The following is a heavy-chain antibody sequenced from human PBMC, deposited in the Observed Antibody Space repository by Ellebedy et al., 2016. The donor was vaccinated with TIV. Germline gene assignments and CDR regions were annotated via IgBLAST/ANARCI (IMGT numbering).Heavy chain of an antibody. CDR3: ARYSYGPLGH. CDR1: GDSISSSNYY. V-gene: IGHV4-39*01. J-gene: IGHJ4*02. CDR2: IYYNGIT. D-gene: IGHD5-18*01. Sequence: MPSETLSLTCTVSGDSISSSNYYWGCIRQPPGRGLEWIGHIYYNGITYYSPSLESRVTISSDTSKNQFSLKLSSVTAADTAVYFCARYSYGPLGHWGQGSLVSVSS.